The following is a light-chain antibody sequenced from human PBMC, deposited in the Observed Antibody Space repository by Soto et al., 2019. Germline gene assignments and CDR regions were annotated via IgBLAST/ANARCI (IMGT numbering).Light chain of an antibody. J-gene: IGKJ3*01. CDR1: QSLLHGNGYNY. CDR2: LGS. V-gene: IGKV2-28*01. CDR3: MQGLQVPVT. Sequence: VLTKYPLSLPVTPGEPASISCRSSQSLLHGNGYNYLEWYLQKPGQSPQLLIFLGSTRASGVPDRFSGSGSGTDFTLEIRTVEAEDVGVYYCMQGLQVPVTFGPGTKVD.